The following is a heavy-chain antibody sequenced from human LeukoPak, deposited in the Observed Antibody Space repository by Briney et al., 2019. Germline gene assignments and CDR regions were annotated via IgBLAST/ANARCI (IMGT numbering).Heavy chain of an antibody. J-gene: IGHJ4*02. V-gene: IGHV3-23*01. D-gene: IGHD3-10*01. Sequence: PGGSLRLSCAASGFTFNNYAMSWVRQAPGKGLEWVSGISRSGEVTYYVDSVRGRFTISRDNSKNTLHLQMNSLRAEDTAIYYCAKDGRTNFASGRGSFDYWGQGTLVTVSS. CDR3: AKDGRTNFASGRGSFDY. CDR2: ISRSGEVT. CDR1: GFTFNNYA.